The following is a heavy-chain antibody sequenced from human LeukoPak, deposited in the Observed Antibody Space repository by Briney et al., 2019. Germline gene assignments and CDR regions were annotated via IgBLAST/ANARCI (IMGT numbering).Heavy chain of an antibody. CDR1: GGSISSYY. CDR3: ARDRQGAFDI. Sequence: PETLSLTCTVSGGSISSYYWSWIRQPPGKGLEWIGYIYYSGSTNYNPSLKSRVTISVDTSKNQFSLKLSSVTAADTAVYYCARDRQGAFDIWGQGTMVTVSS. J-gene: IGHJ3*02. V-gene: IGHV4-59*01. CDR2: IYYSGST.